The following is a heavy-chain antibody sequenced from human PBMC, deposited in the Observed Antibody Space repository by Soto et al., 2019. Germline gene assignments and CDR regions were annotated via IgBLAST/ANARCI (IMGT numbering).Heavy chain of an antibody. CDR3: AKGVRESSSWYVDY. J-gene: IGHJ4*02. D-gene: IGHD6-13*01. CDR1: GFTFSSFA. Sequence: GGSLRLSCAASGFTFSSFAMTWVRQAPGKGLEWVSSISGRVSRTYFADSVKGRFTISRDNSENTLYLQMNSLRADDTAVYYCAKGVRESSSWYVDYWGQGTLVTVSS. V-gene: IGHV3-23*01. CDR2: ISGRVSRT.